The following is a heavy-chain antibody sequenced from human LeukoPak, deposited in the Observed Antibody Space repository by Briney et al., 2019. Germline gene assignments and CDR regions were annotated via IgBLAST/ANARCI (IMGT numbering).Heavy chain of an antibody. J-gene: IGHJ4*02. V-gene: IGHV1-2*06. CDR2: INPNSGGT. CDR1: GYTFTSYY. CDR3: ARGRLTRKPVAATLYYFDY. D-gene: IGHD6-19*01. Sequence: ASVKVSCKASGYTFTSYYMHWVRQAPGQGLEWMGRINPNSGGTNYAQKFQGRVTMTRDTSISTAYMELSRLRSDDTAVYYCARGRLTRKPVAATLYYFDYWGQGTLVTVSS.